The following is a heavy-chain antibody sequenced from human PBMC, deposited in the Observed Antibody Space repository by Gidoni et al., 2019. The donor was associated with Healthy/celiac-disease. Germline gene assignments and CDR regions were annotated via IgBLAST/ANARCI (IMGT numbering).Heavy chain of an antibody. Sequence: QVQLQESGPGLVKPSETLSLTCTVSGGSISSYYWSWIRQPPGKGLEWIGYIYYSGSTNYNPSLKSRVTISVDTSKNQFSLKLSSVTAADTAVYYCARSYCSGGSCYFAFDYWGQGTLVTVSS. D-gene: IGHD2-15*01. CDR2: IYYSGST. J-gene: IGHJ4*02. CDR1: GGSISSYY. CDR3: ARSYCSGGSCYFAFDY. V-gene: IGHV4-59*01.